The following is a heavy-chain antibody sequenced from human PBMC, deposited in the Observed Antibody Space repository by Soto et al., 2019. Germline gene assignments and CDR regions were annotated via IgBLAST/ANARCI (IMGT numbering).Heavy chain of an antibody. Sequence: QVQLQESGPGLVKPSETLSLTCTVSGGSISSYYWSWIRQPPGKGLEWSGYIYYSGSTNYNPSLKSRVTISVDTSKNQFSLKLSSVTAADTAVYYCARSYLNWFDPWGQGTLVTVSS. CDR3: ARSYLNWFDP. D-gene: IGHD2-21*01. J-gene: IGHJ5*02. CDR1: GGSISSYY. V-gene: IGHV4-59*01. CDR2: IYYSGST.